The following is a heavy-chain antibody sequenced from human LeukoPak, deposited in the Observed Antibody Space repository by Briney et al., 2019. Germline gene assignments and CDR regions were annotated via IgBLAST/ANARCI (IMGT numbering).Heavy chain of an antibody. Sequence: GGSLRLSCAASGFTFSGSAMHWVRQASGKGLEWVGRIRSKTNNYATTYAASLKGRFTISRDDSKNTAYLHMNSLKTEDTAVYYCMSPMTTVPSRDYWGQGTLVTVSS. CDR3: MSPMTTVPSRDY. J-gene: IGHJ4*02. D-gene: IGHD4-17*01. CDR1: GFTFSGSA. V-gene: IGHV3-73*01. CDR2: IRSKTNNYAT.